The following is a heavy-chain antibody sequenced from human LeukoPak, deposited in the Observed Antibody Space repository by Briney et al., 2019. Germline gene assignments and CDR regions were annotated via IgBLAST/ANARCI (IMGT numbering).Heavy chain of an antibody. CDR3: ARVGFHYYDSSGPPRS. CDR2: IIPIFGTA. D-gene: IGHD3-22*01. J-gene: IGHJ5*02. Sequence: ASVKVSCKASGGTFSSYAISWVRQAPGQGLEWMGGIIPIFGTANYAQKFQGRVTITADESTSTAYMELSSLRSEDTAVYYCARVGFHYYDSSGPPRSWGQGTLVTVSS. V-gene: IGHV1-69*13. CDR1: GGTFSSYA.